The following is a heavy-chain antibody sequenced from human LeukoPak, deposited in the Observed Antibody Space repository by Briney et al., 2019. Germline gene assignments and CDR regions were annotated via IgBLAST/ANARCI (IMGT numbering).Heavy chain of an antibody. J-gene: IGHJ4*02. D-gene: IGHD6-19*01. CDR2: LSYDGSNK. V-gene: IGHV3-30-3*01. Sequence: PGRSLRLSRAASGFTFSSYAMHWVRQGPGKGLEWVAVLSYDGSNKYYADSVKGRFTISRDNSKNTLYLQMNSLRAEDTAVYYCARDLGTVAQGGVDYWGQGTLVTVSS. CDR3: ARDLGTVAQGGVDY. CDR1: GFTFSSYA.